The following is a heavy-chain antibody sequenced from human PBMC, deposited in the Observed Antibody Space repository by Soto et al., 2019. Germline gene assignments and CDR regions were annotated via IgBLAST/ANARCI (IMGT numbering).Heavy chain of an antibody. J-gene: IGHJ4*02. CDR1: GFTFGDYA. D-gene: IGHD3-3*01. CDR2: IRSKAYGETT. Sequence: EVQLVESGGGLVQPGRSLRLSCTTSGFTFGDYAVSWFRQAPGKGLECVGFIRSKAYGETTEYAASVKGRFTISRDDSKCIAYLQMSNLKTEDTAVYYCTRGFYNTASYPRFDYWGQGTLVTVSS. V-gene: IGHV3-49*03. CDR3: TRGFYNTASYPRFDY.